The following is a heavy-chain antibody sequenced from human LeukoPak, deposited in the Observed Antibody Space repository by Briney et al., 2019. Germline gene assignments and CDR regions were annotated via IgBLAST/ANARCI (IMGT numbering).Heavy chain of an antibody. V-gene: IGHV3-15*01. CDR1: GFTFSNAW. Sequence: GGSLRLSCAASGFTFSNAWMSWVRQAPGKGLEWVGRIKSKTDGGTTDYAAPVKGRFTISRDDSKNTLYLQMNSLKTEDTAVYYCTPSPPVVVVITPIDYWGQGTLVTVSS. D-gene: IGHD3-22*01. CDR3: TPSPPVVVVITPIDY. CDR2: IKSKTDGGTT. J-gene: IGHJ4*02.